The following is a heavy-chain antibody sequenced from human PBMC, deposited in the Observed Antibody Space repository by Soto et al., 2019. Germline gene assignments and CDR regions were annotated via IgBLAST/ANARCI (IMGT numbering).Heavy chain of an antibody. CDR3: AKDFKRGGYY. CDR2: ISGSGGST. J-gene: IGHJ4*02. V-gene: IGHV3-23*01. D-gene: IGHD5-12*01. Sequence: PGGPLRLPWGASGVTFGGLGSSRVRQAPGKGLEWVSAISGSGGSTYYADSVKGRFTISRDNSKNTLYLQMNSLRAEVTAVYYCAKDFKRGGYYWGQGTLVTVSS. CDR1: GVTFGGLG.